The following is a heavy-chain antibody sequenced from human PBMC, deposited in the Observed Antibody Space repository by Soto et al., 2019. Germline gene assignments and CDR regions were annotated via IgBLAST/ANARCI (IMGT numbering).Heavy chain of an antibody. CDR3: ERERGGTDWENEGLDL. CDR1: GYIFTSRY. V-gene: IGHV1-46*01. J-gene: IGHJ3*01. CDR2: INPSGGDT. Sequence: VPLVQSGAEVKKTGASFKVSCKSSGYIFTSRYMHWERQAHGQGLEWMAIINPSGGDTIYAQRFQGRVTVTSDTSTNTVDMELSALRFEDTAACFCERERGGTDWENEGLDLWSQETKVTVS. D-gene: IGHD3-9*01.